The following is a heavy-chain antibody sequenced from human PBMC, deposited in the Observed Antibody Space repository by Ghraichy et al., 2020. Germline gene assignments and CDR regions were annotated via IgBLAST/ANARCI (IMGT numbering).Heavy chain of an antibody. Sequence: GGSLRLSCAASGFSFDTYSMNWVRQAPGKGLEWVAYISSGSSYINYADSVKGRITISRDNARNSLFLQMTSLRDEDTAVYYCTRTGRCNGTPRGFDSWGQGTMVTVSS. J-gene: IGHJ5*01. CDR3: TRTGRCNGTPRGFDS. D-gene: IGHD1-1*01. CDR1: GFSFDTYS. CDR2: ISSGSSYI. V-gene: IGHV3-21*01.